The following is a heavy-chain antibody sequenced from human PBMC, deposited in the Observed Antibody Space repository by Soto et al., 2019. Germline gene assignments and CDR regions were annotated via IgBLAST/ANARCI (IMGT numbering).Heavy chain of an antibody. CDR3: ARVNPRGMVVARDY. J-gene: IGHJ4*02. D-gene: IGHD6-19*01. CDR1: GYTFASHG. CDR2: ISGFNGNT. Sequence: QVQLVQSGPEVKKPRASVKVSCKASGYTFASHGFSWVRQAPGQGLEWMGWISGFNGNTDYAQKFQGRVTLTTDTSTSTAYMELRSLRSDDTAVYYCARVNPRGMVVARDYCAQGALVTVSS. V-gene: IGHV1-18*01.